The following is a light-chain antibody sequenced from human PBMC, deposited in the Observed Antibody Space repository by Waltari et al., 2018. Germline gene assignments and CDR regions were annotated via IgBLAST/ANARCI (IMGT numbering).Light chain of an antibody. CDR2: DAS. CDR1: QGISSRY. Sequence: EIVLTQSPGTLSLSPGERAILSCRASQGISSRYVAWYQQKPGQAPRLLIYDASSRATGIPGRFSGSGSGTDFTLTISRLEPEDFAVYYCQQYHISPQTFGQGTKVEIK. V-gene: IGKV3-20*01. J-gene: IGKJ1*01. CDR3: QQYHISPQT.